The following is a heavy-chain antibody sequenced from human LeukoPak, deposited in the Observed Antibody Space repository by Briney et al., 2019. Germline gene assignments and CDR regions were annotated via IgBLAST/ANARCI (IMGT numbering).Heavy chain of an antibody. J-gene: IGHJ4*02. CDR3: AGGATLAVGGGAGDY. V-gene: IGHV4-34*01. D-gene: IGHD2-2*01. CDR2: INHSGST. Sequence: SGTLSLTCAVYGGSFNGYYWSWIRQPPGKGLEWIGEINHSGSTNYNPSLKSRVTISVDTSKNHFSLNLNSVTAADTAGYYCAGGATLAVGGGAGDYWGQGTLVTVSS. CDR1: GGSFNGYY.